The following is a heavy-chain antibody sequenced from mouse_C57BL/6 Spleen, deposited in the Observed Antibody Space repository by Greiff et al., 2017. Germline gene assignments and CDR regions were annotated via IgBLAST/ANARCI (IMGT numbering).Heavy chain of an antibody. CDR2: IDPSDSYT. CDR3: ARSGDYGSSYPYYFDY. Sequence: VQLQQPGAELVMPGASVKLSCKASGYTFTSYWMHWVKQRPGQGLEWIGEIDPSDSYTNYNQRFKGKSTFTVDKSSSTAYMQLSSLTSEDSAVYYCARSGDYGSSYPYYFDYWGQGTTLTVSS. CDR1: GYTFTSYW. J-gene: IGHJ2*01. D-gene: IGHD1-1*01. V-gene: IGHV1-69*01.